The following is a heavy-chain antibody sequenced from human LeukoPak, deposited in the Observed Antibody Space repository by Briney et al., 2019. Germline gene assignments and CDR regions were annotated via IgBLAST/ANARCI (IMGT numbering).Heavy chain of an antibody. CDR3: ARGEGSGSYMSYFDF. CDR1: GGSFSGYY. D-gene: IGHD3-10*01. V-gene: IGHV4-34*01. CDR2: INHSGTT. J-gene: IGHJ4*02. Sequence: SETLSLTCAVYGGSFSGYYWSWIRQPPRKRLEWIGEINHSGTTNYSPSLESRVTISQDMSKNQFSLKLYSVTAADTALYYCARGEGSGSYMSYFDFWGQGALVTVSS.